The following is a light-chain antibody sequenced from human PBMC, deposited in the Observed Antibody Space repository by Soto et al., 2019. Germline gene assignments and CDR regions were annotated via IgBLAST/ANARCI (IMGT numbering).Light chain of an antibody. CDR2: EAS. V-gene: IGKV1-5*03. J-gene: IGKJ1*01. Sequence: DIQMTQSPSTLSASIGDRVTITCRASQSINNWLAWFQQKPGKAPKLLIYEASNLESGVPSRFSGSGSGTEFTLTISSLHPDDFATYYCQQYNSWTFGQGTKVEIK. CDR1: QSINNW. CDR3: QQYNSWT.